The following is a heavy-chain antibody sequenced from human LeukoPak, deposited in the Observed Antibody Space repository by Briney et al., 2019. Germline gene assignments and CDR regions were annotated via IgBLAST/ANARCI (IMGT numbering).Heavy chain of an antibody. CDR3: ARGNCYDSSASDY. J-gene: IGHJ4*02. CDR1: GYTFTGYD. D-gene: IGHD3-22*01. V-gene: IGHV1-8*01. Sequence: ASVKVSCKXSGYTFTGYDINWVRQATGQGLEWMGWMNPNSGNTGYSQKFQGRVTMTRNTSISTAYMELSSLRSEDTAVYYCARGNCYDSSASDYWGQGTLVTVSS. CDR2: MNPNSGNT.